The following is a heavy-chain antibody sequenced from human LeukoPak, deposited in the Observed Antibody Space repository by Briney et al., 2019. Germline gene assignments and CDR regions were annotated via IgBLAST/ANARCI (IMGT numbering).Heavy chain of an antibody. CDR1: GFTFSSSA. CDR3: VRGWQQLGS. V-gene: IGHV3-23*01. Sequence: QPGGSLRLSCAASGFTFSSSAMTWVRQAPGKGLEWVSSLTGGSDNSEHADSVKGRFSISRDNSKNTLYLQMNSLTAEDTAVYYCVRGWQQLGSWGRGTPVTVSS. CDR2: LTGGSDNS. D-gene: IGHD1-1*01. J-gene: IGHJ5*02.